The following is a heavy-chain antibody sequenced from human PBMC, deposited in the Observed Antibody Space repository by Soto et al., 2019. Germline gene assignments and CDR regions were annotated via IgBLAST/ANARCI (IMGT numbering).Heavy chain of an antibody. CDR1: GYSFSTYD. CDR2: VNPKSGNT. V-gene: IGHV1-8*01. Sequence: QVQLVQSGAEVKKPRASVKVSCKASGYSFSTYDINWVRQAAGQGLEWMGWVNPKSGNTDYAQRFRGRVTMTSNTSISTAYMELSALTPEDTAVYYCARPYCDSTSCYTDWFDPWGQGTLVTVSS. D-gene: IGHD2-2*02. J-gene: IGHJ5*02. CDR3: ARPYCDSTSCYTDWFDP.